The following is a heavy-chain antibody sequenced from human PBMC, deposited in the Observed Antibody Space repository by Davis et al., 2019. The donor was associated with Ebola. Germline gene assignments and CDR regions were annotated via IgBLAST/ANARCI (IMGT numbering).Heavy chain of an antibody. D-gene: IGHD2-2*01. CDR1: GFTVSSNY. J-gene: IGHJ4*02. Sequence: GESLKISCAASGFTVSSNYMSWVRQAPGKGLEWISLIYIGGGSTYYADSVKGRFTISMDDSKSTLYLQMNSLRAEDTAVYYCATQKSWYQPLGDYWGQGTLVTVSS. V-gene: IGHV3-66*04. CDR2: IYIGGGST. CDR3: ATQKSWYQPLGDY.